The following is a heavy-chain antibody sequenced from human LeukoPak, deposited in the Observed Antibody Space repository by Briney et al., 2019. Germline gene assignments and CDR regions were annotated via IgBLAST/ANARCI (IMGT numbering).Heavy chain of an antibody. J-gene: IGHJ4*02. V-gene: IGHV1-2*02. Sequence: ASVKVSCKASGYTFTSYDINWVRQAPGQGLEWMGWINPNSGGTNYAQKFQGRVTMTRDTSISTAYMELSRLRSDDTAVYYCARDQRVAAADNWGQGTLVTVSS. D-gene: IGHD6-13*01. CDR3: ARDQRVAAADN. CDR1: GYTFTSYD. CDR2: INPNSGGT.